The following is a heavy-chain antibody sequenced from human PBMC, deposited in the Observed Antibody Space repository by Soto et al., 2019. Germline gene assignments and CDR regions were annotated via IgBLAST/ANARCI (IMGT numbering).Heavy chain of an antibody. CDR3: ARAHRYCSGGSCYFDY. Sequence: SETLSLTCAVYGGSFSGYYWSWIRQPPGKGLEWIGEINHSGSTNYNPSLKSRVTISVDTSKNQFSLNLTSVTAADTAVYYCARAHRYCSGGSCYFDYWGQGILVTVSS. D-gene: IGHD2-15*01. CDR2: INHSGST. V-gene: IGHV4-34*01. J-gene: IGHJ4*02. CDR1: GGSFSGYY.